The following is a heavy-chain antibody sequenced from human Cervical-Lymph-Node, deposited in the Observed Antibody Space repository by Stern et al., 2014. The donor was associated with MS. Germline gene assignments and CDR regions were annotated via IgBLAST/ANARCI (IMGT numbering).Heavy chain of an antibody. V-gene: IGHV2-5*02. J-gene: IGHJ4*02. CDR3: AHSREGYRIFH. D-gene: IGHD2-15*01. CDR2: IYWDDDK. Sequence: QITLKESGPTLVKPTQTLTLTCTFSGFSLSTSGVGVGWIRQPPGKALEWLAVIYWDDDKRYSPSLKSRLTITKDTSKDQVVLTMTNMDPVDTATYYCAHSREGYRIFHWGQGTLVTVSS. CDR1: GFSLSTSGVG.